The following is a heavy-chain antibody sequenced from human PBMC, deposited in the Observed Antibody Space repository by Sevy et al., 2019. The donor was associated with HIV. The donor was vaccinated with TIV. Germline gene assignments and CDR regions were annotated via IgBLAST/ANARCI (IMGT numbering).Heavy chain of an antibody. CDR3: ARLGDLSSGCGGDCYLPI. CDR2: ILHFFGTT. J-gene: IGHJ3*02. D-gene: IGHD2-21*02. CDR1: GGTFATYV. Sequence: ASVKVSCKASGGTFATYVVNWLRQAPGQGPEWMGSILHFFGTTKYAQRFQCRVTITSDKSTNTAYMQLSNLRSDDTAVYYCARLGDLSSGCGGDCYLPIWGQGTMVTVSS. V-gene: IGHV1-69*06.